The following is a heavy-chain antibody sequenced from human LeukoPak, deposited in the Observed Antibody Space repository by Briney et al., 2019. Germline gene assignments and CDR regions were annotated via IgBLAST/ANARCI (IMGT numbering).Heavy chain of an antibody. Sequence: SETLSLTCTVSGGSINSFYWSWIRQPPGKGLEYIGYIYYSGSTDYNPSLKSRVTISVDTSKNRFSLNLGSVTAADTAVYYCARHSGRLGPFDYWGQGTLVTVSS. CDR3: ARHSGRLGPFDY. D-gene: IGHD5-12*01. CDR1: GGSINSFY. V-gene: IGHV4-59*08. J-gene: IGHJ4*02. CDR2: IYYSGST.